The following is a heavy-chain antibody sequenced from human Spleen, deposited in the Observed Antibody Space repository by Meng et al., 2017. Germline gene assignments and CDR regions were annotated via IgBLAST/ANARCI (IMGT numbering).Heavy chain of an antibody. V-gene: IGHV4-59*01. D-gene: IGHD6-25*01. J-gene: IGHJ4*01. CDR3: ARVSSGMGLSGYYFDY. Sequence: GSLRLSCTVSGDSISGYYWSWIRQSPGKGLEWIGYIYYSGSTNYNPSLKSRVTISLDTSKNQFSLKLRSVTAADTAVYYCARVSSGMGLSGYYFDYWGHGAQVTVSS. CDR2: IYYSGST. CDR1: GDSISGYY.